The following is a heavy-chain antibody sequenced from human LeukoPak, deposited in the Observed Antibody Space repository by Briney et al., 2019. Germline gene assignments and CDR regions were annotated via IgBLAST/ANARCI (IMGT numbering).Heavy chain of an antibody. J-gene: IGHJ4*02. CDR1: GGSISSGSYY. CDR3: ARATVTIPSINFDY. CDR2: IYSSGST. D-gene: IGHD4-17*01. Sequence: SETLSLTCSVSGGSISSGSYYWNWIRQPAGKGLEWIGRIYSSGSTNYNPSLKSRVTISVDTSKNQFSLKLSSVTAADTAVYYCARATVTIPSINFDYWGQGTLVTVSS. V-gene: IGHV4-61*02.